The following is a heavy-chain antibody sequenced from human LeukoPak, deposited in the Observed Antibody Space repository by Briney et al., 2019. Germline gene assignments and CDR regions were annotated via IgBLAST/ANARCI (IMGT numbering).Heavy chain of an antibody. Sequence: GGSLRLSCAASEFTFSNQWMTWVRQAPGKGLEWVANIQPDGSEKYYVGSVRGRFTISRDNVRNLLYPQMNSLRSEDTAVYYCASERPSSSWYDFWGQGILVTVSS. CDR1: EFTFSNQW. CDR3: ASERPSSSWYDF. D-gene: IGHD2-2*01. J-gene: IGHJ5*01. V-gene: IGHV3-7*01. CDR2: IQPDGSEK.